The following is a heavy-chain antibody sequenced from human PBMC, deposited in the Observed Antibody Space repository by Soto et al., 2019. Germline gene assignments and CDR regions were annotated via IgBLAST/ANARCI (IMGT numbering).Heavy chain of an antibody. Sequence: EVQLLESGGGLVQPGGSLRLSCAASGFTFSRNAMSWVRQAPGKGLEWVSTISGSGNTYYADSVKGRFTISRDNSKNTLYLQMNSLRADDTAVYKCAKNGYDSSGYYSYFDYWGQGALVTVSS. V-gene: IGHV3-23*01. CDR1: GFTFSRNA. CDR3: AKNGYDSSGYYSYFDY. D-gene: IGHD3-22*01. CDR2: ISGSGNT. J-gene: IGHJ4*02.